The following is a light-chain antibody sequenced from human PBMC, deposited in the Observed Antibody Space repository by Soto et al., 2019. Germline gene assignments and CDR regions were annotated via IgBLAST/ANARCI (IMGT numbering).Light chain of an antibody. CDR3: QQLNTLPFT. CDR1: HDISTY. J-gene: IGKJ5*01. V-gene: IGKV1-9*01. Sequence: DFQMTQSPSSLSASVGDRVTITCRASHDISTYLAWYQQKPGKAPKLMIYEASTLQSGVPSRFSGSGSGTEFNLTISGLLTEDFATYQCQQLNTLPFTFGQGTRLEI. CDR2: EAS.